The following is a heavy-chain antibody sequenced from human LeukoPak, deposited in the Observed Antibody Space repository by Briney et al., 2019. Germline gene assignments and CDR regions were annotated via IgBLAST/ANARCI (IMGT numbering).Heavy chain of an antibody. D-gene: IGHD6-19*01. V-gene: IGHV4-59*08. CDR1: GGSISSYY. J-gene: IGHJ6*02. CDR2: IYYSGST. Sequence: SETLSLTCTVSGGSISSYYWSWIRQPPGKGLEWIGYIYYSGSTNYNPSLKSRVTISVDTSKNQFSLKLSSVTAADTAVYYCARSGGWGIYYYYGMDVWGQGTTVTVSS. CDR3: ARSGGWGIYYYYGMDV.